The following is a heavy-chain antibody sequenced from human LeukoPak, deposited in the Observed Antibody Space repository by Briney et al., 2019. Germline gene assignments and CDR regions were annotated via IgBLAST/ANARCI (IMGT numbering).Heavy chain of an antibody. CDR2: IYYSGST. V-gene: IGHV4-59*01. D-gene: IGHD5-12*01. Sequence: SETLSLTCTVSGGSISSYYWSWIRQPPGKGLEWIGYIYYSGSTNYNPSPKSRVTISVDTSKNQFSLKLSSVTAADTAVYYCARVWSGYDSSGYYYFDYWGQGTLVTVSS. CDR1: GGSISSYY. CDR3: ARVWSGYDSSGYYYFDY. J-gene: IGHJ4*02.